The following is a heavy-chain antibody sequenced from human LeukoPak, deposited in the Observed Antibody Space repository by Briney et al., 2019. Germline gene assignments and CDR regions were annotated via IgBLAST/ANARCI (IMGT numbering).Heavy chain of an antibody. CDR1: GFTFSSYW. CDR3: ARAGATLRYFDWQDY. D-gene: IGHD3-9*01. CDR2: IKQDGSEK. J-gene: IGHJ4*02. V-gene: IGHV3-7*01. Sequence: PGGSLRLSCAASGFTFSSYWMSSVRQAPGKGLEWVANIKQDGSEKYYVDSVKGRFTISRDNAKNSLYPQMNSLRAEDTAVYYCARAGATLRYFDWQDYWGQGTLVTVSS.